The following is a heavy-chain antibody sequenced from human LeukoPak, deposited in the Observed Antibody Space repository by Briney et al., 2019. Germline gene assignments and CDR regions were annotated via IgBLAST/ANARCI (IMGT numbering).Heavy chain of an antibody. CDR3: AISTVTTPSVDY. CDR2: IYSGGST. J-gene: IGHJ4*02. Sequence: GGSLRLSCAASGFTVSSNYMSWVRQAPGKGLEWVSVIYSGGSTYYADSVKGRFTISRGNSKNTLYLQMNSLRAEDTAVYYCAISTVTTPSVDYWGQGTLVTVSS. D-gene: IGHD4-17*01. V-gene: IGHV3-53*01. CDR1: GFTVSSNY.